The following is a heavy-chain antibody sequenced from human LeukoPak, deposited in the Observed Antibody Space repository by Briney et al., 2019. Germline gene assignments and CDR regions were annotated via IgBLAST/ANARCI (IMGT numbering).Heavy chain of an antibody. CDR1: GFTFSSYG. D-gene: IGHD5-18*01. CDR2: ISYDGSNK. CDR3: ARGGYSYGDLDYGMDV. V-gene: IGHV3-30*03. J-gene: IGHJ6*02. Sequence: GGSLRLSCAASGFTFSSYGMHWVRQAPGKGLEWVAVISYDGSNKYYADSVKGRFTISRDNSKNTLYLQMNSLRAEDTAVYYCARGGYSYGDLDYGMDVWGQGTTVTVSS.